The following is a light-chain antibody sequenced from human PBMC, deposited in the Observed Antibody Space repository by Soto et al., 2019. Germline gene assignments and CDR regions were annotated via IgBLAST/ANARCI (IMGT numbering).Light chain of an antibody. CDR3: QKYSSAPPAGLT. Sequence: DIQMTQSPSSLSASVGDRVTITCRASQGISNYLAWYQQKPGKVPKLLIYAASTLQSGVPSRFSGSGSGTEFTLTISSLQPEDVATYYCQKYSSAPPAGLTFSGGTKVEIK. J-gene: IGKJ4*01. V-gene: IGKV1-27*01. CDR1: QGISNY. CDR2: AAS.